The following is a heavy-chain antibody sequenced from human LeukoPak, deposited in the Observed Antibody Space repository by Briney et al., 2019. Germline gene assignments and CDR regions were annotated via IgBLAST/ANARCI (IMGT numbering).Heavy chain of an antibody. J-gene: IGHJ4*02. CDR1: GFTFSSYS. CDR3: AKQLGYCSDGSCYFPY. D-gene: IGHD2-15*01. Sequence: GGSLRLSCAASGFTFSSYSMNWVRQAPGKGLEWVSYISSSSSTIYYADSVKGRFTISRDNAKNSLYLQMNSLRDEDTAVYYCAKQLGYCSDGSCYFPYWGQGTLVTVSS. CDR2: ISSSSSTI. V-gene: IGHV3-48*02.